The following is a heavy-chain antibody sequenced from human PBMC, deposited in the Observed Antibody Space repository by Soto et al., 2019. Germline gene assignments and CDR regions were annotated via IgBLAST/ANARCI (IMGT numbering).Heavy chain of an antibody. D-gene: IGHD6-13*01. CDR3: ARDAGPNGLDV. Sequence: QVQLVESGGGVVKPGGSLRLSCAASGFNFNDYYMGWLRQAPGKGLEWVAYIGTGGTPTYFADSLKGRFTTSRDNTQKSMYLHMNSLRAEDTAVYYCARDAGPNGLDVWGPGTTVTVSS. V-gene: IGHV3-11*01. CDR2: IGTGGTPT. J-gene: IGHJ6*02. CDR1: GFNFNDYY.